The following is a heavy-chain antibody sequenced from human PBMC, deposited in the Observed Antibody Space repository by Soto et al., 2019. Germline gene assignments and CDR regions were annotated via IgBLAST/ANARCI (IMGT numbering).Heavy chain of an antibody. V-gene: IGHV3-7*05. CDR3: ARERGLDY. CDR2: IKEDGAEK. Sequence: VHLVESGGGLVQPGGSLRLSCAASGFTFGSCWMSWVRQAPGKGLEWVANIKEDGAEKYYIASVKGRFTISRDNAENTLYLQMNSLRAEDSAVYYCARERGLDYWGQGILVTVSS. CDR1: GFTFGSCW. J-gene: IGHJ4*02.